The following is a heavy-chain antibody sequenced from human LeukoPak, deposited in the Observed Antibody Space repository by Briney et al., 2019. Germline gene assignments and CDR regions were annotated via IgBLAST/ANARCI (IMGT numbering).Heavy chain of an antibody. CDR2: IYTGGST. Sequence: GGSLRLSCAASGFTVSSNYMSWVRQAPGKGLEWVSVIYTGGSTYYADSVKGRFTISRDNSKNTLYLQMNSLRAEDTAVYYCARGKYYNGWYYFDYWGQGTLVTVSS. V-gene: IGHV3-66*01. D-gene: IGHD3-10*01. CDR3: ARGKYYNGWYYFDY. CDR1: GFTVSSNY. J-gene: IGHJ4*02.